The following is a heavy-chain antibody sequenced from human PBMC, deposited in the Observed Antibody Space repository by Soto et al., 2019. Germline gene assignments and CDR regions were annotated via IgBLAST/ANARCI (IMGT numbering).Heavy chain of an antibody. V-gene: IGHV4-59*01. CDR3: AREGDKRYFDY. D-gene: IGHD3-9*01. Sequence: SETLSLTCTVSGGSIGSYYCSWIRQPPGKGLEWIGYIYYSGSTNYNPSLKSRVTISVDTSKNQFSLKLSSVTAADTAVYYCAREGDKRYFDYWGQGTLVTVS. J-gene: IGHJ4*02. CDR2: IYYSGST. CDR1: GGSIGSYY.